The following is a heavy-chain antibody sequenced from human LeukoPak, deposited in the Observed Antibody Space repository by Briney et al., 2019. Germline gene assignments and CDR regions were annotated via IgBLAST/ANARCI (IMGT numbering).Heavy chain of an antibody. CDR3: ARVSIFGVVIANDY. CDR1: GFTFGSYT. Sequence: PGGSLRLSCAASGFTFGSYTMSWVRQAPGKGLHWVSSITSGAGYMYYAESVKGRFTISRDDTKKSLYLRMNSVRAEDTVVYYCARVSIFGVVIANDYWGQGTLVTVSS. CDR2: ITSGAGYM. D-gene: IGHD3-3*01. V-gene: IGHV3-21*01. J-gene: IGHJ4*02.